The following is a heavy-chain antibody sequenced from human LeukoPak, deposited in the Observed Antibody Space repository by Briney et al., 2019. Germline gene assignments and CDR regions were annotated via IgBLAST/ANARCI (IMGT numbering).Heavy chain of an antibody. CDR2: INHSGST. V-gene: IGHV4-34*01. J-gene: IGHJ6*02. CDR1: GGSFSGYY. D-gene: IGHD1-26*01. Sequence: SETLSLTCAVYGGSFSGYYWSWIRQPPGKGLEWIGEINHSGSTNYNPSLKSRVTISVDTSKNQFSLKLGSVTAADTAVYYCARVHAGARYYGMDVWGQGTTVTVSS. CDR3: ARVHAGARYYGMDV.